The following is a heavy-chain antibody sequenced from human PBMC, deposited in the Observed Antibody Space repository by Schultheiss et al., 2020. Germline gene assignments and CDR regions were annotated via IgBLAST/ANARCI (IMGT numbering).Heavy chain of an antibody. CDR3: ARSEARGYSSSFLMSQKKYYYYMDV. CDR2: MNPNSGNT. D-gene: IGHD6-13*01. V-gene: IGHV1-8*01. Sequence: ASVKVSCKASGYTFTSYDINWVRQATGQGLEWMGWMNPNSGNTGYAQKFQGRVTMTRNTSISTAYMELSSLRSEDTAVYYCARSEARGYSSSFLMSQKKYYYYMDVWGKGTTVTVSS. CDR1: GYTFTSYD. J-gene: IGHJ6*03.